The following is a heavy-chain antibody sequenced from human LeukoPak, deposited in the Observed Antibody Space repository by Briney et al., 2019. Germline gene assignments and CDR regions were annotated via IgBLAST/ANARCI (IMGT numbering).Heavy chain of an antibody. J-gene: IGHJ6*03. CDR3: ARDESSSWYMDV. V-gene: IGHV4-34*01. CDR1: GGSFSGYY. CDR2: INHSGST. D-gene: IGHD6-13*01. Sequence: SETLSLTCAVHGGSFSGYYWSWIRQPPGKGLEWIGEINHSGSTNYNPSLKSRVTISVDTSKNQFSLELSSVTAADTAVYYCARDESSSWYMDVWGKGTTVTVSS.